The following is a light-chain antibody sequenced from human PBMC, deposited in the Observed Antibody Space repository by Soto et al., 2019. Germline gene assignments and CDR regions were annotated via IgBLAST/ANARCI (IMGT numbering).Light chain of an antibody. CDR2: DVS. J-gene: IGLJ1*01. V-gene: IGLV2-14*01. Sequence: QSVLTQPASVSGSPGQSITISCTGTSSDVGGHNYVSWYQQHPGTVPKLMIYDVSTRPSGASNRFSGSKSGNTASLTISGLQAEDEADYYCSSYTGSTYVFGSGTKVTVL. CDR3: SSYTGSTYV. CDR1: SSDVGGHNY.